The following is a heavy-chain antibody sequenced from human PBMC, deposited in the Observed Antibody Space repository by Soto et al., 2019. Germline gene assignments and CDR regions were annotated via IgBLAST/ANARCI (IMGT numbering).Heavy chain of an antibody. CDR3: ARVRAAYYGIDV. J-gene: IGHJ6*02. Sequence: SQTLSLSCAISGDSVSSNSAAWNWMRQSPSRGLEWLGRTYYRSKWYNDYAGSVKSRITINPDTSKNQFSLQLNSVIPEDTAVYYCARVRAAYYGIDVWGQGTTVTVSS. CDR2: TYYRSKWYN. D-gene: IGHD6-25*01. CDR1: GDSVSSNSAA. V-gene: IGHV6-1*01.